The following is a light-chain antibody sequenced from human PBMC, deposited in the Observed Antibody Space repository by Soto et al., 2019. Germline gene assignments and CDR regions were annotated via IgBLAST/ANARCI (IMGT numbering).Light chain of an antibody. V-gene: IGKV3-15*01. Sequence: EILLTQSPGTLSLSPGDRATLTCGGSQSVSSNLAWYQQKPGQAPRLLIYGASTRATGIPASFSGSGSATEFTLTISSLQPQDFAVYYCQQYNNWHPWTFGQGTQVDIK. CDR1: QSVSSN. CDR2: GAS. CDR3: QQYNNWHPWT. J-gene: IGKJ1*01.